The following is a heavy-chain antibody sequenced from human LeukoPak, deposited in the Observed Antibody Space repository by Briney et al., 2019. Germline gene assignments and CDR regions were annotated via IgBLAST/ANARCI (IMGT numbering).Heavy chain of an antibody. CDR3: ARDRTLGGYSYNSHYYYGMDV. J-gene: IGHJ6*02. D-gene: IGHD5-18*01. Sequence: PGGSLRLSCAASGFPFSSYAMSWVRQAPGKGLEWVSAISGSGGSTYYADSVKGRFTISRDNSKNTLYLQMNSLRAEDTAVYYCARDRTLGGYSYNSHYYYGMDVWGQGTTVTVSS. V-gene: IGHV3-23*01. CDR1: GFPFSSYA. CDR2: ISGSGGST.